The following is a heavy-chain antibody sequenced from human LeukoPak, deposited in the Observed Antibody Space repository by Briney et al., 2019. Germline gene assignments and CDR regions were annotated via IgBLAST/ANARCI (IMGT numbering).Heavy chain of an antibody. D-gene: IGHD2-2*01. J-gene: IGHJ4*02. CDR1: GFTFSSHW. CDR3: AREGFYCSSTSCYFHY. CDR2: IKQDGSEK. V-gene: IGHV3-7*01. Sequence: PGGSLRLSCAASGFTFSSHWMSWVRQAPGKGLEWVANIKQDGSEKYCVDSVKGGFTICRDNAKNSLYLQMNSLRAEDTAVYYCAREGFYCSSTSCYFHYWGQGTLVTVSS.